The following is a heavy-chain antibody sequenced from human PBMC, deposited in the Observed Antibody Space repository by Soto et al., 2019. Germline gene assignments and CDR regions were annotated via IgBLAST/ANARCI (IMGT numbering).Heavy chain of an antibody. J-gene: IGHJ5*02. CDR3: ARADSTSPNWFDP. Sequence: GGSLRLSCAASGFTFSNYWMHWVRQVPGKGLVWVSRINSDGSSTSYADSVKGRFTISRDNAKNTLYLQMNTLRAEDTAVYYCARADSTSPNWFDPWGQGTLVTVSS. D-gene: IGHD2-2*01. V-gene: IGHV3-74*01. CDR2: INSDGSST. CDR1: GFTFSNYW.